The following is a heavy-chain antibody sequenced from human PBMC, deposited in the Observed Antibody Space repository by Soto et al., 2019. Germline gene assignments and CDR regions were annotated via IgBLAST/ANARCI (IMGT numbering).Heavy chain of an antibody. J-gene: IGHJ6*01. CDR2: IYTGGST. V-gene: IGHV3-53*01. D-gene: IGHD5-18*01. CDR3: ARRGYSYGFSIGMDV. Sequence: GGSLRLSCAASRLTVSGNVMSWVRQAQGKGLEWVSIIYTGGSTYYADSVKGRFTISRDNSKNTLYLQMNSLRAEGTAVYYCARRGYSYGFSIGMDVWGKGTTVTVSS. CDR1: RLTVSGNV.